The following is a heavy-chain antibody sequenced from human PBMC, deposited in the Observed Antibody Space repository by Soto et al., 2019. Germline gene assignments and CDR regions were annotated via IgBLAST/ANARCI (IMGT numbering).Heavy chain of an antibody. Sequence: SVKVSCKASGFTFTSSAVQWVRQARGQRLEWIGWIVVGSGNTNYAQKFQERVTITRDMSTSTAYMELSSLRSEDTAVYYCAARDCSGGSCYRYYYGMDVWGQGTTVTVSS. CDR2: IVVGSGNT. V-gene: IGHV1-58*01. CDR3: AARDCSGGSCYRYYYGMDV. D-gene: IGHD2-15*01. CDR1: GFTFTSSA. J-gene: IGHJ6*02.